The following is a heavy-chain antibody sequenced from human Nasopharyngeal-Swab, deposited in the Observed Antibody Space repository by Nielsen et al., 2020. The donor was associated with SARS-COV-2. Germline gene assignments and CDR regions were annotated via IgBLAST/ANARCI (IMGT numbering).Heavy chain of an antibody. CDR1: GLSVSSNY. CDR2: IYPGGST. CDR3: ARVLDGYNGFDY. D-gene: IGHD5-24*01. V-gene: IGHV3-53*01. J-gene: IGHJ4*02. Sequence: GESLKISCAASGLSVSSNYMSWVRQAPGKGLEWVSIIYPGGSTYYADSVKGRFTISRDSSWNTLYLQMNSLTAEDTDVYYCARVLDGYNGFDYWGQGTLVTVSS.